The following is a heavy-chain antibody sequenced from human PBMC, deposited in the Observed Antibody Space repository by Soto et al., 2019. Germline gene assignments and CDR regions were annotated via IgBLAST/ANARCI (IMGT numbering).Heavy chain of an antibody. CDR3: TSNYDFWSCYYPLAFDI. CDR1: GYTFTSYA. V-gene: IGHV1-3*01. CDR2: INAGNGNT. Sequence: ASVKVSCKASGYTFTSYAMHWVRQAPGQRLEWMGWINAGNGNTKYSQKSQGRVTITRDTSASTAYMELSSLRPEDTAVYYCTSNYDFWSCYYPLAFDIWGQGTMVTVSS. J-gene: IGHJ3*02. D-gene: IGHD3-3*01.